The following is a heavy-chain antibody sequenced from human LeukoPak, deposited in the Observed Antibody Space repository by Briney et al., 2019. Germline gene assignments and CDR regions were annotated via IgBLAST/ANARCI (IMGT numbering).Heavy chain of an antibody. CDR3: AIPSDDSSARHMAV. CDR2: IYPGDSYP. CDR1: GFRLSCFW. V-gene: IGHV5-51*01. J-gene: IGHJ6*03. D-gene: IGHD3-22*01. Sequence: GESLETSLSGSGFRLSCFWIALVRQMPGKGLEWVGIIYPGDSYPRLSQSFQGQFTISPDQSISSAYLQWNRLKASDTAMYYCAIPSDDSSARHMAVWGKGTPVTVSS.